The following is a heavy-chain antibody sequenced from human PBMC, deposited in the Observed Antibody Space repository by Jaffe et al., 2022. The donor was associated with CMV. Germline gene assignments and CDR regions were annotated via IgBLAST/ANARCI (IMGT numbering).Heavy chain of an antibody. CDR3: AKTFSSGWSNWFDP. D-gene: IGHD6-19*01. V-gene: IGHV3-30*18. J-gene: IGHJ5*02. Sequence: QVQLVESGGGVVQPGRSLRLSCAASGFTFSSYGMHWVRQAPGKGLEWVAVISYDGSNKYYADSVKGRFTISRDNSKNTLYLQMNSLRAEDTAVYYCAKTFSSGWSNWFDPWGQGTLVTVSS. CDR2: ISYDGSNK. CDR1: GFTFSSYG.